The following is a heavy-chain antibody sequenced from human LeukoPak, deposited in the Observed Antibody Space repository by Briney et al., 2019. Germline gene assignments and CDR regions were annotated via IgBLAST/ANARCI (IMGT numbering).Heavy chain of an antibody. CDR1: GFTFSSYG. J-gene: IGHJ3*02. D-gene: IGHD3-10*01. V-gene: IGHV3-30*02. CDR3: AKEGDYYGSGSYRDGFDI. CDR2: IRHDGSNK. Sequence: GGSLRLSCAASGFTFSSYGMHWVRQAPGKGLEWVAFIRHDGSNKYYADSVKGRFTISRDNSKNTLYLQMNSLRAEDTAVYYCAKEGDYYGSGSYRDGFDIWGQGTRATVSS.